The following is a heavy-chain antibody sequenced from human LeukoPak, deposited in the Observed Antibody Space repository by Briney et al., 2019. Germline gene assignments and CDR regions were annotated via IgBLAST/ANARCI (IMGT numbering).Heavy chain of an antibody. CDR1: GGSISSGDYY. CDR2: ISYSGIT. Sequence: SQTLSLTCTVFGGSISSGDYYWSWIRQPPGKGLEWIGYISYSGITYYNPSLESPVTISVGMSRNQLSLKLSSETAADTAVYYCDREESGYVDYWGQGTPVTVSS. CDR3: DREESGYVDY. J-gene: IGHJ4*02. V-gene: IGHV4-30-4*08. D-gene: IGHD3-3*01.